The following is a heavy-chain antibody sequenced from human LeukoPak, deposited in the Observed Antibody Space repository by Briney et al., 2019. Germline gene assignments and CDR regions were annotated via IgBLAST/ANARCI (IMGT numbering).Heavy chain of an antibody. CDR1: GYTFTSYA. D-gene: IGHD3-22*01. CDR2: INAGNGNT. CDR3: ARVHLTYYYDTSALDY. V-gene: IGHV1-3*01. J-gene: IGHJ4*02. Sequence: ASVKVSCKASGYTFTSYAMHWVRQAPGQRLEWMGWINAGNGNTKYSQEFQGRVTMTRDTSISTAYMELSRLRSDDTAVYYCARVHLTYYYDTSALDYWGQGTLVTVSS.